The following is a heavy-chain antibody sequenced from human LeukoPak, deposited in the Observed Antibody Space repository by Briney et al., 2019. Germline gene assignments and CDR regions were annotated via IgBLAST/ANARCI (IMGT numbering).Heavy chain of an antibody. J-gene: IGHJ4*02. D-gene: IGHD3-22*01. CDR2: ISRSSSYT. CDR3: AKDQNYESSGYYGGFDY. Sequence: GGSLRLSCAASGFTFSDYNMNWVRQAPGEGLEWVSSISRSSSYTFYADSVKGRFTISRDNSKNTLNLQMNSLRAEDTALYYCAKDQNYESSGYYGGFDYWGQGTLVTVSS. V-gene: IGHV3-21*04. CDR1: GFTFSDYN.